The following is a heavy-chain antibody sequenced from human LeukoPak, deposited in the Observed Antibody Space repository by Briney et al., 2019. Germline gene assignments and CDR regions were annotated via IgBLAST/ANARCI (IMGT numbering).Heavy chain of an antibody. CDR3: AKDCSSTSCYPA. CDR2: ISWNSGSI. J-gene: IGHJ5*02. Sequence: PGRSLRLSCAASGFTFDDYAMHWVRQAPGKGLEWVSGISWNSGSIGYADSVKGRFTISRDNAKNSLYLQMNSLRAEDTALYYCAKDCSSTSCYPAWGQGTLVTVSS. V-gene: IGHV3-9*01. D-gene: IGHD2-2*01. CDR1: GFTFDDYA.